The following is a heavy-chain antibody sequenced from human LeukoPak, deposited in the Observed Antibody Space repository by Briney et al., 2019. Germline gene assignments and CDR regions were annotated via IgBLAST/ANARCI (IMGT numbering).Heavy chain of an antibody. CDR1: GGSFSGYY. Sequence: SETLSLTCAVYGGSFSGYYWSWIRQPPGKGLEWIGEINHSGSTNYNPSLRSRVTISVDTSKNQFSLKLSSVTAADTAVYYCARGRPGLMWKQLAYYYMDVWGKGTTVTVSS. J-gene: IGHJ6*03. V-gene: IGHV4-34*01. D-gene: IGHD6-13*01. CDR3: ARGRPGLMWKQLAYYYMDV. CDR2: INHSGST.